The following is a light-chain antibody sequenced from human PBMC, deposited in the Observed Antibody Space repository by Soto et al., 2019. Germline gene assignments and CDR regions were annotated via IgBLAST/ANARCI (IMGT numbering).Light chain of an antibody. Sequence: EIVLTQSPGTLSLSPGERATLSCRAIQSVSNNYLAWYQQKPFQAPRLLIYGASNRATGIPDRFSGSGSGTDFTLTISSLQSEDFAVYHCQQYNAWPPLTFGGGTKVNI. CDR1: QSVSNNY. CDR3: QQYNAWPPLT. J-gene: IGKJ4*01. V-gene: IGKV3-20*01. CDR2: GAS.